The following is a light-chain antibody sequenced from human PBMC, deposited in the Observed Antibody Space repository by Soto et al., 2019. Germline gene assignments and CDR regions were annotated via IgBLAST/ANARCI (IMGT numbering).Light chain of an antibody. CDR2: YNN. V-gene: IGLV1-44*01. CDR3: GSFTTSRIWV. CDR1: NSNIASNT. J-gene: IGLJ3*02. Sequence: QSVLTQPPSASETPGQTVSISCSGSNSNIASNTVNWYQHLPGTAPKLLIYYNNQRPSGVPDRFSGSKSGTSASLAISGLQVEDEAEYFCGSFTTSRIWVFGGGTKVTVL.